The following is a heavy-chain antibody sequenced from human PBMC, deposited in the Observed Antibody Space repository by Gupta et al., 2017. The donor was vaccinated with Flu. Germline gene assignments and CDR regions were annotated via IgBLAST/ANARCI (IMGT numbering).Heavy chain of an antibody. J-gene: IGHJ4*02. Sequence: EVQVVEPGGGLIHPGGSLRLSCVASGFSVSRTYMTWVRQAPGKGLEWVSVIYSSGSTYYADSVKGRFTISRDNSENSVHLQMGSLRGDDTAVYYCARLADPFNFYFDFWGQGSLVTVSS. V-gene: IGHV3-53*01. CDR1: GFSVSRTY. CDR2: IYSSGST. CDR3: ARLADPFNFYFDF.